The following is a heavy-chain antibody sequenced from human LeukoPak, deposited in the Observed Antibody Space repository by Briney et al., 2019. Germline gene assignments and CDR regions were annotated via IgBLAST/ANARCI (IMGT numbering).Heavy chain of an antibody. CDR2: IYYSGSI. CDR3: ARGWVDSPYYFDY. D-gene: IGHD3-22*01. V-gene: IGHV4-59*12. Sequence: SETLSLTCTVSGGSISSYYWSWIRQPPGKGLEWIGYIYYSGSINYNPSLKSRATISVDTSKNQFSLKLTSVTAADTAVYYCARGWVDSPYYFDYWGQGTLVTVSS. J-gene: IGHJ4*02. CDR1: GGSISSYY.